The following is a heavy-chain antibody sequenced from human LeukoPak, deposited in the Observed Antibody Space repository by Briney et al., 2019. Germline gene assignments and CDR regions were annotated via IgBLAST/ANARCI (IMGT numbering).Heavy chain of an antibody. CDR1: GFTFSSYS. J-gene: IGHJ4*02. V-gene: IGHV3-21*01. Sequence: PGGSLRLSCAASGFTFSSYSMTWVRQAPGKGLEWVSSISSSSSYIYYADSVKGRFTISRDNAKDSLYLQMNSLRAEDTAVYYCARDITYGSGSYYKGLDYWGQGTLVTVSS. D-gene: IGHD3-10*01. CDR2: ISSSSSYI. CDR3: ARDITYGSGSYYKGLDY.